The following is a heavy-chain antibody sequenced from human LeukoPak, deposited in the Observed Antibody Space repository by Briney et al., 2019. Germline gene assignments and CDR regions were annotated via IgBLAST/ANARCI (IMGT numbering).Heavy chain of an antibody. CDR1: GGSISSSSYY. Sequence: SETLSLTCTVSGGSISSSSYYWGWIRQPPGKGLEWIGSIYYSRSTYYNPSLKSRVTISVDTSKNQFSLKLSSVTAADTAVYYCARDPAVIGRYFDYWGQGTLVTVSS. D-gene: IGHD3-16*02. CDR3: ARDPAVIGRYFDY. V-gene: IGHV4-39*02. J-gene: IGHJ4*02. CDR2: IYYSRST.